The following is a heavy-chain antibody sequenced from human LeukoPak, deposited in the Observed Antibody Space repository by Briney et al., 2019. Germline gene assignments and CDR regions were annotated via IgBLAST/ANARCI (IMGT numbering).Heavy chain of an antibody. V-gene: IGHV4-61*05. CDR3: ARVGSSGWYFG. D-gene: IGHD6-19*01. CDR1: GGSISSSSYY. CDR2: IYYSGST. Sequence: SETLSLTCTVSGGSISSSSYYWGWIRQPPGKGLEWIGYIYYSGSTNYNPSLKSRVTISVDTSKNQFSLKLSSVTAADTAVYYCARVGSSGWYFGWGQGTMVTVSS. J-gene: IGHJ3*01.